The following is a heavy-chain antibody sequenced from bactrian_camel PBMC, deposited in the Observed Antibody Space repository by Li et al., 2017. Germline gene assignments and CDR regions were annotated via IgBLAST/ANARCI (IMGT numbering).Heavy chain of an antibody. D-gene: IGHD1*01. Sequence: DVQLAESGGGSVQPGGSLRLTCAHLGATAGSVCMGWFRQAPGTEREVVAVISGDGDNTYYGDSVKDRFIISRDGAKNTIYLQMDSLKPEDSAKYYCARDESRFWACAGAAEKWNLWGQGTQVTVS. J-gene: IGHJ4*01. CDR3: ARDESRFWACAGAAEKWNL. V-gene: IGHV3S67*01. CDR2: ISGDGDNT. CDR1: GATAGSVC.